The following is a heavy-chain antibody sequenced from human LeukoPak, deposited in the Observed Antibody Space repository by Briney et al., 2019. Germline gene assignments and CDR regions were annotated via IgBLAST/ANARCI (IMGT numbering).Heavy chain of an antibody. Sequence: GGSLRLSCAASGFTFSSYWMSWVRQAPGKGLEWVANIKQDGSEKYYVDSVKGRFTISRDNAKNSLYLQMNSLRTEDTAVYYCATTQIWSGYYSSGYYSDHWGQGTLVTVSS. CDR1: GFTFSSYW. J-gene: IGHJ4*02. CDR3: ATTQIWSGYYSSGYYSDH. D-gene: IGHD3-3*01. CDR2: IKQDGSEK. V-gene: IGHV3-7*01.